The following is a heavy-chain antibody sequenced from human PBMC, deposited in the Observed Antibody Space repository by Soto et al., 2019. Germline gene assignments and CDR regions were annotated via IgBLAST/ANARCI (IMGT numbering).Heavy chain of an antibody. Sequence: QVQLVQSGAEVKKPGASVKVSCKASGYTFTGYYMHWVRQAPGQGLEWMGWINPNSGGTNYAQKFQGRVTMTRDTSISKDYMELSSLRSEDTAMYYCARGWGYDSNDYYYAYWGQGNLVIVSS. J-gene: IGHJ4*02. V-gene: IGHV1-2*02. D-gene: IGHD3-22*01. CDR2: INPNSGGT. CDR3: ARGWGYDSNDYYYAY. CDR1: GYTFTGYY.